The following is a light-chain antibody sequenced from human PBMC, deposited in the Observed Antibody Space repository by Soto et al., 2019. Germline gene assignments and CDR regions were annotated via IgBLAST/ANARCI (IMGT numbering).Light chain of an antibody. CDR1: QSVFTN. V-gene: IGKV3-15*01. CDR2: GAS. CDR3: QQYNNWPYT. Sequence: EIVMTQSPATLSVSPGERVTLSCRASQSVFTNLAWSQHKPGQAPRLLISGASTRAAGIPARFSGSGSGTEFTLTISSLQSEDFAVYYCQQYNNWPYTFGQGTKVAIK. J-gene: IGKJ2*01.